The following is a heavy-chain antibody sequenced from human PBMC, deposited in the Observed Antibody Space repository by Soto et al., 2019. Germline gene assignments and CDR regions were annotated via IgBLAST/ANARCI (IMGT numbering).Heavy chain of an antibody. CDR1: GFTFCSYA. D-gene: IGHD2-15*01. Sequence: AGGSLRLCCAASGFTFCSYAMSWVRQAPGKGLEWVSAISGSGGSTYYADSVKGRFTISRDNSKNTLYLQMNSLRAEDTAVYYCAKAGPLLYCSGGSCYSGSGYYYYYMDVWGKGTAVTVSS. CDR3: AKAGPLLYCSGGSCYSGSGYYYYYMDV. CDR2: ISGSGGST. V-gene: IGHV3-23*01. J-gene: IGHJ6*03.